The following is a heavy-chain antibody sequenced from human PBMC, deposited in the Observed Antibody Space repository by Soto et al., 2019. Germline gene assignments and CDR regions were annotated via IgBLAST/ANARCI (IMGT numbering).Heavy chain of an antibody. J-gene: IGHJ4*02. Sequence: QVQLQQWGAGLLKPSETLSLTCAVYGGSFSGYYWSWIRQPPGKGLEWIGESNHVGSTNYTPSLKRRVTMSVDPSKNQFSLRLTSVTAADTAVYYCARVLIAGVTTDWGQGTLVIVSS. CDR2: SNHVGST. CDR3: ARVLIAGVTTD. D-gene: IGHD5-18*01. V-gene: IGHV4-34*01. CDR1: GGSFSGYY.